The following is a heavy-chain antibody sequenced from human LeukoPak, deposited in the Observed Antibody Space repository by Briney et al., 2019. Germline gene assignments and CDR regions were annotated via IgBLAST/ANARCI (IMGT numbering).Heavy chain of an antibody. CDR2: INHSGSN. CDR3: AREGNYYDSLQPL. CDR1: GGSFSGYY. J-gene: IGHJ4*02. D-gene: IGHD3-22*01. V-gene: IGHV4-34*01. Sequence: SETLSFTCAGYGGSFSGYYWSWIAQRPGMELMGSGVINHSGSNNYNPSLKSRVTILVDTSKNQFSLKLSSVTAADTAVYYCAREGNYYDSLQPLWGQGTLVTVSP.